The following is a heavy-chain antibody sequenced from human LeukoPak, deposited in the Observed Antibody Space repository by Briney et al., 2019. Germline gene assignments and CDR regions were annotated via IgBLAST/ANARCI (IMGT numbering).Heavy chain of an antibody. J-gene: IGHJ4*02. CDR1: GGTFSSYA. D-gene: IGHD4-23*01. V-gene: IGHV1-69*05. CDR3: ARGSKFMTTVEGYYFDY. Sequence: ASVKVSCKASGGTFSSYAISWVRQAPGQGLEWMGGIIPIFGTANYAQKFQGRVTITTDESTSTAYMELSSLRSEDTAVYYCARGSKFMTTVEGYYFDYWGQGTLVTVSS. CDR2: IIPIFGTA.